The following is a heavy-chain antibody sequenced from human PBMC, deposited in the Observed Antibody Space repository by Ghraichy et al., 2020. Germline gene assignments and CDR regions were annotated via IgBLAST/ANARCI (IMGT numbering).Heavy chain of an antibody. Sequence: SETLSLTCTVSGGSISSSTYYWGWIRQPPGEGLEWVGSIDYSGSTYYNPSLKSRVTISVDTSKNQFSLKRSSVTAADTAVYYCARRVRATFNFDYWGQGTLVTVSS. D-gene: IGHD1-26*01. CDR2: IDYSGST. CDR3: ARRVRATFNFDY. CDR1: GGSISSSTYY. V-gene: IGHV4-39*01. J-gene: IGHJ4*02.